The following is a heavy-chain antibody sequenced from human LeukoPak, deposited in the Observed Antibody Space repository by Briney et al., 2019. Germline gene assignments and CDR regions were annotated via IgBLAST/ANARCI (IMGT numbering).Heavy chain of an antibody. CDR3: AKGGSFSFDI. D-gene: IGHD5-12*01. CDR2: ISGSSGAT. V-gene: IGHV3-23*01. Sequence: PGGSLRLSRAASGFTFSTYDMSGVRQTPGKGLEWVSGISGSSGATYYADSVKGRFTISRDNSKNTLDLQMHSLRAEDTAIYFCAKGGSFSFDIWGQGTKVTVSS. J-gene: IGHJ3*02. CDR1: GFTFSTYD.